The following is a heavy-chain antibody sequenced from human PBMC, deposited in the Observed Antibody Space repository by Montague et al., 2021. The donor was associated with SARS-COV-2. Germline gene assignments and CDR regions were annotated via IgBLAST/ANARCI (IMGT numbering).Heavy chain of an antibody. Sequence: SETLSLTCTVSGGSISSSSYYWGWIRQPPGKGLEWIGSIYHSGSTYYNPSLKSRVTISVDTSKNQFSLKLSSVTAADTAVYYCARERRYCSGGSCYSGWFDPWGQGTLVTVSS. V-gene: IGHV4-39*07. D-gene: IGHD2-15*01. CDR3: ARERRYCSGGSCYSGWFDP. CDR1: GGSISSSSYY. J-gene: IGHJ5*02. CDR2: IYHSGST.